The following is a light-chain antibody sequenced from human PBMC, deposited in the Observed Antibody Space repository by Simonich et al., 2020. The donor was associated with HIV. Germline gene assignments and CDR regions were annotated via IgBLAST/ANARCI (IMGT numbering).Light chain of an antibody. CDR2: AAS. Sequence: EIVLTQSPATLSLSPGERATLSCRASQSVSTYLAWYQQKPGQAPRLLIYAASSRATGIPARFSGSGSGTDFTLTISSLEPEDFAVYYCQQRSKWPPFTFGPGTKVDIK. CDR3: QQRSKWPPFT. V-gene: IGKV3-11*01. J-gene: IGKJ3*01. CDR1: QSVSTY.